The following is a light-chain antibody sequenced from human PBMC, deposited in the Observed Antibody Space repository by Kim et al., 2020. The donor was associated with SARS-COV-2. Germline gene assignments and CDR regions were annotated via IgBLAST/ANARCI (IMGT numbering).Light chain of an antibody. CDR2: EDD. Sequence: KTVTISCTGSGGSIASNYVQWFQQCPGSAPTTVIYEDDQRPSGVPDRFSGSIDSSSNSASLTISGLKTEDEADYYCQSYDSNNHVVFGGGTQLTVL. CDR3: QSYDSNNHVV. V-gene: IGLV6-57*02. CDR1: GGSIASNY. J-gene: IGLJ2*01.